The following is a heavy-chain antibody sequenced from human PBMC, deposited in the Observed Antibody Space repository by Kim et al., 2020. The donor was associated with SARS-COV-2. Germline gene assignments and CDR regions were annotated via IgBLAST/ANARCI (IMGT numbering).Heavy chain of an antibody. Sequence: GGSLRLSCAASGFTFSSYAMHWVRQAPGKGLEWVAVISYDGSNKYYADSVKGRFTISRDNSKNTLYLQMNSLRAEDTAVYYCARDTSRRAVAGFGHWGQGALVTVS. CDR3: ARDTSRRAVAGFGH. CDR2: ISYDGSNK. J-gene: IGHJ4*02. V-gene: IGHV3-30*04. CDR1: GFTFSSYA. D-gene: IGHD6-19*01.